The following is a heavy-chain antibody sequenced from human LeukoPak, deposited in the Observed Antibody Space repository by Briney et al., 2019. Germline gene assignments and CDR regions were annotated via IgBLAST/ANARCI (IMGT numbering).Heavy chain of an antibody. CDR3: ARDPGGSYFVAPRYFQH. V-gene: IGHV3-30*09. Sequence: QSGGSLRLSCAASGFTFSSYAMHWVRQAPGKGLEWVAVISYDGSNNYYADSVKGRFAISRDNAKNSLYLQMNSLRAEDTAVYYCARDPGGSYFVAPRYFQHWGQGTLVTVSS. CDR1: GFTFSSYA. J-gene: IGHJ1*01. CDR2: ISYDGSNN. D-gene: IGHD1-26*01.